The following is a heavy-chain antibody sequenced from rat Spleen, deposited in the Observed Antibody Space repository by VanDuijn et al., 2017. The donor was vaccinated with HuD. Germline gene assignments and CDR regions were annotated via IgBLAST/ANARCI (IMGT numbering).Heavy chain of an antibody. CDR1: GFTFSNYD. V-gene: IGHV5-25*01. CDR3: ATHISGYFGY. D-gene: IGHD1-12*01. CDR2: ISTGGGNT. Sequence: EVQLVETGGGLVQPGRSLKLSCVASGFTFSNYDMAWVRQAPTKGLEWVASISTGGGNTYYRDSVKGRFTISRDNAKSTLYLQMDSLRSEDTATYYCATHISGYFGYWGLRVMVTVSS. J-gene: IGHJ2*01.